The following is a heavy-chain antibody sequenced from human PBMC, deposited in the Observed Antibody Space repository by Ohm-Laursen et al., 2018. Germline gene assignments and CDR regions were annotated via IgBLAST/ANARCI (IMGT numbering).Heavy chain of an antibody. J-gene: IGHJ4*02. D-gene: IGHD3-10*01. V-gene: IGHV4-4*07. CDR2: IYTSGGT. CDR3: ASYGDGAFVY. CDR1: GGSISNYY. Sequence: SETLSLTCIVSGGSISNYYWSWMRQPAGKGLEWVGHIYTSGGTNYNPSLKSRVTMSVDTSKNQFSLKLTSVTAADTAVYYCASYGDGAFVYWGQGALVTVSS.